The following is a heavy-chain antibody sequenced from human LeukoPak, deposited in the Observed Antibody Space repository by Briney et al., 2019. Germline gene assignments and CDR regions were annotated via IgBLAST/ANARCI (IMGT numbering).Heavy chain of an antibody. CDR2: INSDGSST. D-gene: IGHD6-6*01. J-gene: IGHJ4*02. CDR1: GFTFSSYW. CDR3: ARGLSGYASSLGY. Sequence: GGSLRLSCAASGFTFSSYWMHWVRRAPGKGLVWVSRINSDGSSTSYADSVRGRFSISRDNAKNTLYLQMNSLRAEDTAVYYCARGLSGYASSLGYWGQGTLVTVSA. V-gene: IGHV3-74*01.